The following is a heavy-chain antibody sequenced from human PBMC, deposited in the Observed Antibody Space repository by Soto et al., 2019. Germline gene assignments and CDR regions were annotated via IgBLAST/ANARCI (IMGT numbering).Heavy chain of an antibody. Sequence: QVQLVQSGAEVKKPGASVKVSCKASGYTFTSYGISWVRQAPGQGLEWMGWISAYNGNTNYAQKLQGRVTMTTDTATSTAYMELRSLRSDDTAVYYCARGRYFDWLGFYYYYYMDVWGKGTTVTVSS. D-gene: IGHD3-9*01. J-gene: IGHJ6*03. CDR2: ISAYNGNT. CDR3: ARGRYFDWLGFYYYYYMDV. V-gene: IGHV1-18*01. CDR1: GYTFTSYG.